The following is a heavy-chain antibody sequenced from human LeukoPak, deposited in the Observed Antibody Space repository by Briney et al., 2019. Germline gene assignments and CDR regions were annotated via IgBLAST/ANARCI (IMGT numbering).Heavy chain of an antibody. V-gene: IGHV1-2*02. J-gene: IGHJ4*02. CDR3: ARAWLRLNPYFDY. CDR1: GYTFSAFY. D-gene: IGHD5-12*01. CDR2: INPDSGGS. Sequence: ASVKVSCKTSGYTFSAFYMHWVRQAPGQGPEWMGWINPDSGGSEYGQKFQGRVTFTSDTSSTTIYMEVRSLKSDDTAVYYCARAWLRLNPYFDYWGQGTLDTVSS.